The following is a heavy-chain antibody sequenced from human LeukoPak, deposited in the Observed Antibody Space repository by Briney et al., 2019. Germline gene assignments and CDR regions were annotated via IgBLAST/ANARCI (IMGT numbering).Heavy chain of an antibody. CDR2: ISGGGGST. CDR1: GLTVTNAW. Sequence: GGSLRLSCAASGLTVTNAWMNWVRQAPGKGLEWVSTISGGGGSTYYADSVKDRFTISRDNSKNTLYLQVNSLRAEDTAVYYCAKGGKWDVTPFDYWGQGTLVTVSS. D-gene: IGHD1-26*01. V-gene: IGHV3-23*01. J-gene: IGHJ4*02. CDR3: AKGGKWDVTPFDY.